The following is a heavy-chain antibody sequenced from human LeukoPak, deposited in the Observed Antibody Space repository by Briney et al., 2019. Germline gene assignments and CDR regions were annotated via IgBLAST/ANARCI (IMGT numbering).Heavy chain of an antibody. CDR1: GGTFSSYA. D-gene: IGHD1-26*01. CDR3: ARANRSYYENIDY. J-gene: IGHJ4*02. V-gene: IGHV1-69*05. CDR2: IIPIFGTA. Sequence: SVKFSCKASGGTFSSYAISWVRQAPGQGLEWMGGIIPIFGTAKYAQKFQGRVTITTDESTSTAYMELRSLRSEDTAVYYCARANRSYYENIDYWGQRTLGTVSS.